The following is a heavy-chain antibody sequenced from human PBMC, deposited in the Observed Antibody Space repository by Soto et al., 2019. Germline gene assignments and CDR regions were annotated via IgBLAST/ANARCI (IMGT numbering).Heavy chain of an antibody. CDR2: IDWDDDK. J-gene: IGHJ4*02. V-gene: IGHV2-70*04. D-gene: IGHD4-17*01. CDR1: GFSLDTESMR. CDR3: ARDYGDYYFDS. Sequence: XGPTLVNPTETLTLTCTFSGFSLDTESMRVSWIRQPPGKALEWLARIDWDDDKFYTPSLKTRLTISKDTSKNQVVLTMTNMDLVDSGTYYCARDYGDYYFDSWGQGALVTVSS.